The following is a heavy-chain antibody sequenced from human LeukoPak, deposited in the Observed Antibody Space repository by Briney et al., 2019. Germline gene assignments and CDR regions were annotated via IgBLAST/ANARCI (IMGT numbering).Heavy chain of an antibody. CDR3: AKDSRGYQDYFDC. D-gene: IGHD3-22*01. V-gene: IGHV3-23*01. J-gene: IGHJ4*02. CDR1: GFTFSSYG. CDR2: ISGSGGST. Sequence: HPGGSLRLSCAASGFTFSSYGMSWVRQAPGKGLEWVSVISGSGGSTYYTASVKGRFTISRDNSKNTLYLQMNSLRAEDTAVYYCAKDSRGYQDYFDCWGQGTLVTVSS.